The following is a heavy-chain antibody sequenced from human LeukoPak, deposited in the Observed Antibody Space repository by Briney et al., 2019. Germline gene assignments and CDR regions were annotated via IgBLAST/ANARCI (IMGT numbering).Heavy chain of an antibody. CDR3: AKDRRDEYSYGYDY. V-gene: IGHV3-23*01. J-gene: IGHJ4*02. Sequence: PGGSLRLSCAASGFTFSNHAMSWVRQTPGKGLEWVSAISGSGGSTYYADSVKGRFTIFRDNSKNTLYLQMNRLRAEDTAVYYCAKDRRDEYSYGYDYWGQGTLVTVSS. CDR2: ISGSGGST. D-gene: IGHD5-18*01. CDR1: GFTFSNHA.